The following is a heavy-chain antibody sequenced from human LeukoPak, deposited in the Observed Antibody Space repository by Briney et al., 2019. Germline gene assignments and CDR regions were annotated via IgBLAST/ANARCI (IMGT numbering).Heavy chain of an antibody. CDR1: GFTFSSYA. D-gene: IGHD5-12*01. J-gene: IGHJ4*02. Sequence: GGSLRLSCAASGFTFSSYAMHWVRQAPGKGLEWVAVISYDGSNKYDADSVKGRFTISRDNSKNTLYLQMNSLRAEDTAVYYCARDAPPFSGYEPIYWGQGTLVTVSS. CDR3: ARDAPPFSGYEPIY. V-gene: IGHV3-30*01. CDR2: ISYDGSNK.